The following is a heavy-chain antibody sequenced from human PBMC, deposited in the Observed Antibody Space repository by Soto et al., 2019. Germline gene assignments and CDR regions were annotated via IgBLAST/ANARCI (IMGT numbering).Heavy chain of an antibody. CDR3: ARENYSAMDV. J-gene: IGHJ6*02. CDR1: GFTFSDYY. Sequence: QVQLVETGGGLVRPGGSLTLSCAASGFTFSDYYMTWIRHAPGKGLEWVSYIAANNVNTNYADSVKGRFTICRDNAKKSLYLQMHSLRADDTAVYYCARENYSAMDVWGLGTTVTVSS. V-gene: IGHV3-11*05. CDR2: IAANNVNT.